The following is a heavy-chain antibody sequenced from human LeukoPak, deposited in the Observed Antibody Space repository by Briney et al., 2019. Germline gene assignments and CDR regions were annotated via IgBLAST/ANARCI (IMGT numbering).Heavy chain of an antibody. V-gene: IGHV1-2*02. J-gene: IGHJ5*02. CDR2: INPNSGGT. CDR3: ERGGGYSYGFIWWFDP. D-gene: IGHD5-18*01. CDR1: GYTFTGYY. Sequence: GASVKVSCKASGYTFTGYYMHWVRQAPGQGLEWMGWINPNSGGTNYAQKFQGRVTMTRDTSISTAYMELSRLRYDDTAVYYCERGGGYSYGFIWWFDPWGQGTLVTVSS.